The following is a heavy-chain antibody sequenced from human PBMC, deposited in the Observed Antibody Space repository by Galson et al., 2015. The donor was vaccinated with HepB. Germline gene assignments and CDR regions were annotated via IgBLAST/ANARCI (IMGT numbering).Heavy chain of an antibody. CDR1: GYIFTAYY. CDR2: INPKSGGT. D-gene: IGHD3-16*01. Sequence: SVKVSCKASGYIFTAYYMHWVRQAPGQGLEWMGRINPKSGGTNYAQKFQGRVTMTRDTSISTAYMELNRLRSDDTAVYYCASWGDVPETWGQGTLVTVSS. CDR3: ASWGDVPET. V-gene: IGHV1-2*06. J-gene: IGHJ5*02.